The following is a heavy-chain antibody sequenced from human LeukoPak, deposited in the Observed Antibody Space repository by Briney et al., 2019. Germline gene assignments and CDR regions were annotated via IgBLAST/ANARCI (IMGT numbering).Heavy chain of an antibody. J-gene: IGHJ3*02. CDR1: GGSISSSSYY. V-gene: IGHV4-39*07. CDR2: IYYSGST. CDR3: ARDQGYYYGSGNAFDI. Sequence: SETLSLTCTVSGGSISSSSYYWGWIRQPPGKGLEWIGSIYYSGSTYYNPSLKSRVTISVDTSKNQFSLKLSSVTAADTAVYYCARDQGYYYGSGNAFDIWGQGTMVTVSS. D-gene: IGHD3-10*01.